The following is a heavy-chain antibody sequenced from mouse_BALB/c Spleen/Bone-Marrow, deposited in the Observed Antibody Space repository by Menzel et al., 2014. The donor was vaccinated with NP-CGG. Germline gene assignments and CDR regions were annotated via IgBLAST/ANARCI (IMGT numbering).Heavy chain of an antibody. CDR2: IWGDAST. J-gene: IGHJ3*01. CDR1: GFSLTGYG. D-gene: IGHD1-1*02. Sequence: VQLQQSGPGLVAPSQSLSITCTVSGFSLTGYGLNWVRQPPGKGLEWLGMIWGDASTDYNSALKFRLSISKDTSKSQVCLKMNSLQTDDTARYYCARDGGNRAWFAYWGQGTLVTVSA. V-gene: IGHV2-6-7*01. CDR3: ARDGGNRAWFAY.